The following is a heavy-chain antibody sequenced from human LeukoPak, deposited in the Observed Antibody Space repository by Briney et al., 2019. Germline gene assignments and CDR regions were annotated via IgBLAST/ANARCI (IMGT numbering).Heavy chain of an antibody. CDR1: GFSFSSYN. CDR3: AREGGSPASGAFFYYMDV. J-gene: IGHJ6*03. Sequence: GGSLRLSCAASGFSFSSYNMSWVRQAPGKGLEWVSCISSSSTYIYYADSVKGRFTISRDDAKNSLYLQMNSLRAEDTAVYYCAREGGSPASGAFFYYMDVWGKGTTVTVSS. CDR2: ISSSSTYI. V-gene: IGHV3-21*01. D-gene: IGHD6-13*01.